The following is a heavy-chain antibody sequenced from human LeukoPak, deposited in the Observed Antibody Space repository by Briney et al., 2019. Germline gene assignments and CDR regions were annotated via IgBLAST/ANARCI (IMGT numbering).Heavy chain of an antibody. V-gene: IGHV3-30*18. D-gene: IGHD6-19*01. CDR3: AKDGYSSGWIYLYYFDY. CDR1: GFTFSSYG. CDR2: ISYDGSNK. J-gene: IGHJ4*02. Sequence: GGSLRLSCAASGFTFSSYGMHWVRQVPGKGLEWVAVISYDGSNKYYADSVKGRFTISRDNSKNTLYLQMNSLRAEDTAVYYCAKDGYSSGWIYLYYFDYWGQGTLVTVSS.